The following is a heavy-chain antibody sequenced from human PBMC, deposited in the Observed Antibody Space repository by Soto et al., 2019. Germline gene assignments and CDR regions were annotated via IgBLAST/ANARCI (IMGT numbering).Heavy chain of an antibody. CDR3: ARKGIAARPGYYCYGMDV. V-gene: IGHV1-69*13. J-gene: IGHJ6*02. Sequence: ASVKVSCKASGGTFSSYAISWVRQAPGQGLEWMGGIIPIFGTANYAQKFQGRVTITADESTSTAYMELSSLRSEDTAVYYCARKGIAARPGYYCYGMDVWGQGTTVTVSS. CDR2: IIPIFGTA. D-gene: IGHD6-6*01. CDR1: GGTFSSYA.